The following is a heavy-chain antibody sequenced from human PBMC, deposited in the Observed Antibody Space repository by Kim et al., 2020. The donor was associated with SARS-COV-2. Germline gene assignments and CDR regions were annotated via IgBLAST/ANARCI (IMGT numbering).Heavy chain of an antibody. CDR2: ISSSSSYI. D-gene: IGHD2-15*01. CDR3: ARDGCSGGSCYYYYYGMDA. Sequence: GGSLRLSCAASGFTFSSYSMNWVRQAPGKGLEWVSSISSSSSYIYYADSVKGRFTISRDNAKNSLYLQMNSLRAEDTAVYYCARDGCSGGSCYYYYYGMDAWGPGTTVTVSS. V-gene: IGHV3-21*01. J-gene: IGHJ6*02. CDR1: GFTFSSYS.